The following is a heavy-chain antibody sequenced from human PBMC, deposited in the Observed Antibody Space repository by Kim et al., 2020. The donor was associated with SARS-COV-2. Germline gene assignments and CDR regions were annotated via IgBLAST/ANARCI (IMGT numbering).Heavy chain of an antibody. D-gene: IGHD1-26*01. CDR1: GFTFSSYG. V-gene: IGHV3-33*01. CDR3: ARDRTLVGATRFPLYYFDY. J-gene: IGHJ4*02. CDR2: IWYDGSNK. Sequence: GGSLRLSCAASGFTFSSYGMHWVRQAPGKGLEWVAVIWYDGSNKYYADSVKGRFTISRDNSKNTLYLQMNSLRAEDTAVYYCARDRTLVGATRFPLYYFDYWGQGTLVTVSS.